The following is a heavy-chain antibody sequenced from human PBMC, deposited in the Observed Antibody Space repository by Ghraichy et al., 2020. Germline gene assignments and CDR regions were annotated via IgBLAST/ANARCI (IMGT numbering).Heavy chain of an antibody. V-gene: IGHV3-20*04. D-gene: IGHD3-10*01. CDR1: GFTFDNYG. J-gene: IGHJ6*02. CDR2: ISCNGGST. CDR3: ARDGSQGYYYGMDV. Sequence: GGSLRLSCAASGFTFDNYGMSWVRQAPGKGLEWVSGISCNGGSTGYADSVKGRFTISRDSAKNTLSLQMNSLTAEDTALYFCARDGSQGYYYGMDVWGQGTTVIVSS.